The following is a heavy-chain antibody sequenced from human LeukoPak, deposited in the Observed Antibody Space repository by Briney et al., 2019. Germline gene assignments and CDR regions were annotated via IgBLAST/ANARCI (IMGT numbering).Heavy chain of an antibody. CDR3: ARDRTHYYDSSGYYSRWEY. D-gene: IGHD3-22*01. CDR2: INPRGGTT. CDR1: GYTFTNYG. J-gene: IGHJ4*02. V-gene: IGHV1-46*01. Sequence: ASVKVSCKASGYTFTNYGINWVRQAPGQGLEWVGWINPRGGTTRYAQKFQGRVTMTRDTSTSTVYMELSSLRSEDTAMYYCARDRTHYYDSSGYYSRWEYWGQGTLVTVSS.